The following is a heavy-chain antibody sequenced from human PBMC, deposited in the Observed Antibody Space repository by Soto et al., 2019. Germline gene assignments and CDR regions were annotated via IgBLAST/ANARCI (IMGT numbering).Heavy chain of an antibody. CDR2: ISTDGSST. CDR3: ARATGSNHPFDY. D-gene: IGHD2-2*01. V-gene: IGHV3-74*01. Sequence: WGSLRISCAATGFTFSTYWMHWVRQGPGKGLVWVSRISTDGSSTTYADSVKGRFTISRDNAKNTLYLQMNSLRAEDTAVYYCARATGSNHPFDYWGQGSLVT. CDR1: GFTFSTYW. J-gene: IGHJ4*02.